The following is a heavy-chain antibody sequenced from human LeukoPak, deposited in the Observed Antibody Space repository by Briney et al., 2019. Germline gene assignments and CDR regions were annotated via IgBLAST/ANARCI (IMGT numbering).Heavy chain of an antibody. D-gene: IGHD1-26*01. CDR1: GYTFTGYY. CDR2: INPNSGGT. Sequence: GASVKVSCKASGYTFTGYYMHWVRQAPGQGLEWMGWINPNSGGTNYAQKFQGRVTMTRDTSISTAYMELSRLRSEDTAVYYCARDGSSDRLEVAYYYMDVWGKGTTVTISS. J-gene: IGHJ6*03. V-gene: IGHV1-2*02. CDR3: ARDGSSDRLEVAYYYMDV.